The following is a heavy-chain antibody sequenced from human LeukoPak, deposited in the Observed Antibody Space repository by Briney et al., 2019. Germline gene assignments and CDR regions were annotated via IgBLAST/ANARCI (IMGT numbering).Heavy chain of an antibody. D-gene: IGHD1-14*01. Sequence: GGSLRLSCAASGFTVITNDMTWVRQAPGKGLEWVSVLYSDGNTKYADSVQGRFTISRDNSKNTLYPEMNSLSPDDTAVYYCARGVEPLAANTLAYWGQGTLVTVSS. V-gene: IGHV3-53*01. J-gene: IGHJ4*02. CDR1: GFTVITND. CDR3: ARGVEPLAANTLAY. CDR2: LYSDGNT.